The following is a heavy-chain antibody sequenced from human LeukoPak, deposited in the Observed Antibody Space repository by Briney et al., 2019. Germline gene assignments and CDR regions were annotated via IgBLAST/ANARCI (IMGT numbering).Heavy chain of an antibody. Sequence: ASVKVSCKASGGTFSSYAISWVRQAPGQGLEWMGRIIPIFGTANFAQRCQGRVTITAGEFTGNAYIELGSLGSEEPRGYYCARDHEGFDYWGQGTLVTVSS. CDR1: GGTFSSYA. J-gene: IGHJ4*02. V-gene: IGHV1-69*13. CDR2: IIPIFGTA. CDR3: ARDHEGFDY.